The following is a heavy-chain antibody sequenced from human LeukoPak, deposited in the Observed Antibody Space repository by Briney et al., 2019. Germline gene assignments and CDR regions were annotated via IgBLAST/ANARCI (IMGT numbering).Heavy chain of an antibody. CDR2: VNGDGGST. D-gene: IGHD3-16*01. Sequence: GGSLRLSCAASGFTFSPYWMHWVRQAPGKGLVWVSRVNGDGGSTNYADSVKGRFTISRDNAKNTVYLHMNSLRDEDTAVYYCARDTSYGMDVWGQGTTVTVSS. CDR3: ARDTSYGMDV. J-gene: IGHJ6*02. CDR1: GFTFSPYW. V-gene: IGHV3-74*01.